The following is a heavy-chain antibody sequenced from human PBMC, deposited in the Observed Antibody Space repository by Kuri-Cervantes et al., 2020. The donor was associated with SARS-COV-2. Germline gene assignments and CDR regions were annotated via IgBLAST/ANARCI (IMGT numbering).Heavy chain of an antibody. CDR3: AREGAISGAFDI. D-gene: IGHD2-2*01. CDR1: GFSFNTYA. Sequence: GESLKISCAASGFSFNTYAMHWVRQAPGKGLEWVAVISYDGSNKYYADSVKGRFTISRDNSKNTLYLRMNSLRAEDTAVYYCAREGAISGAFDIWGQGTMVTVSS. V-gene: IGHV3-30-3*01. J-gene: IGHJ3*02. CDR2: ISYDGSNK.